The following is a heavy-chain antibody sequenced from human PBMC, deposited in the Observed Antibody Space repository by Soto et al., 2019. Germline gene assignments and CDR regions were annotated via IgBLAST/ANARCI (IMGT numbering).Heavy chain of an antibody. CDR1: GDTFSSYA. D-gene: IGHD3-10*01. J-gene: IGHJ6*02. Sequence: SVKVSCKASGDTFSSYAISWVRQAPGQGLEWMGGIIPIFGTANYAQKFQGRVTITADESTSTAYMELSSLRSEDTAVYYCARGTMVRGVRPYYYYGMDVWGQGTTVTVSS. CDR3: ARGTMVRGVRPYYYYGMDV. CDR2: IIPIFGTA. V-gene: IGHV1-69*01.